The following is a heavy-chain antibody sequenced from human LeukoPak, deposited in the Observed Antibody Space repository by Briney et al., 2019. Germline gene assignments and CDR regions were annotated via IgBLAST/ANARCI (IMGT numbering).Heavy chain of an antibody. Sequence: SETLSLTCTVSGYSISSGYYWGWIRQPPGKGLEWIGSIYHSGSTYYNPSLKSRVTISVDTSKNQFSLKLSSVTAADTAVYYCAREPPAGWFDPWGQGTLVTVSS. V-gene: IGHV4-38-2*02. CDR3: AREPPAGWFDP. CDR1: GYSISSGYY. J-gene: IGHJ5*02. CDR2: IYHSGST.